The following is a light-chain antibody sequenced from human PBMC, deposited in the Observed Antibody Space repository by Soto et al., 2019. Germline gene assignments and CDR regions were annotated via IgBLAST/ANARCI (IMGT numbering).Light chain of an antibody. CDR3: QQYGSSLYT. Sequence: EIVLTQSPGTLSLSPGERATLSCRASQSVSSSYLAWYQQKPDQAPRLLIYGASSRATGIPDRFSGSGSGTEFTLTISRLEPEDFAVYYCQQYGSSLYTFGQGTNLEIK. CDR2: GAS. CDR1: QSVSSSY. V-gene: IGKV3-20*01. J-gene: IGKJ2*01.